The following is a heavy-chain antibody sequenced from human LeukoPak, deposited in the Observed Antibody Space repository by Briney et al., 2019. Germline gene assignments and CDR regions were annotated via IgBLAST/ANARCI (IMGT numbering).Heavy chain of an antibody. Sequence: NPSETLSLTCTVSGGSICSYYWSWIRQPPGKGLEWIGYIYYSGTTNYNPSLKSRVTISVDTSKNQFSLNLSSVTAADTAVYYCARKGGVFDYWGQGTLVTVSS. D-gene: IGHD3-16*01. V-gene: IGHV4-59*01. CDR1: GGSICSYY. CDR2: IYYSGTT. J-gene: IGHJ4*02. CDR3: ARKGGVFDY.